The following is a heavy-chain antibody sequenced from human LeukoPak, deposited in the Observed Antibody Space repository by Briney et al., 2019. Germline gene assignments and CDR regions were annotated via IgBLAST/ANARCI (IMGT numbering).Heavy chain of an antibody. Sequence: GESLKFSCKRSEYRFTTYWIGWVRKMPGKGPEWMGIVFPGDSDTRYNPSFQGQVTISADKSISTAYMQWSSLKASDTAMYYCARLPRAGELHKTWFDPWGQGTLVTVSS. V-gene: IGHV5-51*01. CDR3: ARLPRAGELHKTWFDP. CDR1: EYRFTTYW. CDR2: VFPGDSDT. J-gene: IGHJ5*02. D-gene: IGHD2-21*01.